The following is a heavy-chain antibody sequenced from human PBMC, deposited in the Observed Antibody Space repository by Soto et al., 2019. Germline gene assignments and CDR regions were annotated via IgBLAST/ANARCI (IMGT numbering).Heavy chain of an antibody. J-gene: IGHJ6*02. CDR2: IRGFSPYT. CDR3: ARDRGYDAHDYYYNAMDV. Sequence: SVGSLILSCISSGFTFRTYTMNWVRQAPGKGLEWVSGIRGFSPYTFYAESVKGRFTISRDNAKSSLYLQMDSLRAEDTAVYYCARDRGYDAHDYYYNAMDVWGQGTTVTVSS. D-gene: IGHD3-10*01. V-gene: IGHV3-21*01. CDR1: GFTFRTYT.